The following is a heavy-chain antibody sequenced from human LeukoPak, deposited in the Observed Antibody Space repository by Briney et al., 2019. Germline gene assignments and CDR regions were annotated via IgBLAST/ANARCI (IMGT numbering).Heavy chain of an antibody. CDR3: ARRDYGANSGRFDY. Sequence: SETLSLTCAVYGGSFSGYYWSWIRQPPGKGLEWIGEINHSGSTNYNPSLKSRVTISVDTSKNQFSLKLSSVTAADTAVYYCARRDYGANSGRFDYWGQGTLVTVSS. D-gene: IGHD4-23*01. CDR1: GGSFSGYY. CDR2: INHSGST. V-gene: IGHV4-34*01. J-gene: IGHJ4*02.